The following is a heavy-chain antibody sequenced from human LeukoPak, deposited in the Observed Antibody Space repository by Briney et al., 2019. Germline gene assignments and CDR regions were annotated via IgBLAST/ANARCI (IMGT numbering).Heavy chain of an antibody. CDR3: ARGGHSSSWSHS. D-gene: IGHD6-13*01. CDR2: ISSSSSYI. J-gene: IGHJ5*02. CDR1: GFTFSSYS. V-gene: IGHV3-21*01. Sequence: GGSLRLSCAAPGFTFSSYSMNWVRQAPGKGLEWVSSISSSSSYIYYADSVKGRFTISRDNAKNSLYLQMNSLRAEDTAVYYCARGGHSSSWSHSWGQGTLVTVSS.